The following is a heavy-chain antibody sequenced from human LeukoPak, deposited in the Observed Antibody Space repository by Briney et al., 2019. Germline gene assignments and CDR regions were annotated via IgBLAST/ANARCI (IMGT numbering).Heavy chain of an antibody. CDR2: VNPKNGET. Sequence: ASVKVSCKASGYRFSDYYIHWVQQAPGKGLEWMGRVNPKNGETMYVGKLLGRISISADMSTNTVYMELSSLRSEDTAVYYCATPSGSYFGYYYFHWRGQGTLVTVSS. D-gene: IGHD3-22*01. J-gene: IGHJ4*02. CDR1: GYRFSDYY. CDR3: ATPSGSYFGYYYFHW. V-gene: IGHV1-69-2*01.